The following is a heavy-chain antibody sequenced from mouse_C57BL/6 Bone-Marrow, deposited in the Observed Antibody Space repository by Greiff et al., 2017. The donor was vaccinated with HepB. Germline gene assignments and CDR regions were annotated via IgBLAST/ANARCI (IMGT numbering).Heavy chain of an antibody. CDR3: ARDLYYYGSSWFAY. CDR2: INPSDSET. CDR1: GYTFTSYW. Sequence: QVQLKQPGAELVRPGSSVKLSCKASGYTFTSYWMHWVKQSPRQGLEWIGNINPSDSETHYNQKFKDKATLTVDKSSSTAYMQLSSLTSEDSAVYYCARDLYYYGSSWFAYWGQGTLVTVSA. V-gene: IGHV1-52*01. D-gene: IGHD1-1*01. J-gene: IGHJ3*01.